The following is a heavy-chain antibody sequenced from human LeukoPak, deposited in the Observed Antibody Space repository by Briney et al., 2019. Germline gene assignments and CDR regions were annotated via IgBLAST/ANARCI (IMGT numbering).Heavy chain of an antibody. CDR3: ATITESYGDYVLYYFDY. V-gene: IGHV1-69-2*01. Sequence: ASVKVSCKASGGTFSSYAISWVRQAPGKGLEWMGLVDPEDGETIYAEKFQGRVTITADTSTDTAYLELSSLRSEDTAVYYCATITESYGDYVLYYFDYWGQGTLVTVTS. CDR1: GGTFSSYA. D-gene: IGHD4-17*01. J-gene: IGHJ4*02. CDR2: VDPEDGET.